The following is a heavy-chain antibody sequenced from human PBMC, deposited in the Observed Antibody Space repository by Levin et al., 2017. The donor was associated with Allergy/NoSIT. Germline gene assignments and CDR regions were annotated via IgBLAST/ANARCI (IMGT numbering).Heavy chain of an antibody. V-gene: IGHV5-10-1*01. Sequence: PVASVKVSCKGSGYSFTSYWISWVRQMPRKGLEWMGRIDPSDSYTNYSPSFQGHVTISADKSISTAYLQWSSLKASDTAMYYCAGEDTAMVDPPIDYWGQGTLVTVSS. D-gene: IGHD5-18*01. CDR1: GYSFTSYW. J-gene: IGHJ4*02. CDR3: AGEDTAMVDPPIDY. CDR2: IDPSDSYT.